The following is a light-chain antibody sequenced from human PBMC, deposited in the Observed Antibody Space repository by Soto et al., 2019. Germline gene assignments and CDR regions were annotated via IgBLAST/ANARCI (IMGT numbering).Light chain of an antibody. CDR3: TSYATGDTFP. Sequence: QSALTQPTSVSGSPGQSITISCTGVSSDIGGYNHVSWYQQHPGNVPRLIIYEVDKRPSGVPDRFSGSKSGNTASLTVSGLQAEDEADYYCTSYATGDTFPFGGGTKLTVL. CDR2: EVD. V-gene: IGLV2-8*01. J-gene: IGLJ2*01. CDR1: SSDIGGYNH.